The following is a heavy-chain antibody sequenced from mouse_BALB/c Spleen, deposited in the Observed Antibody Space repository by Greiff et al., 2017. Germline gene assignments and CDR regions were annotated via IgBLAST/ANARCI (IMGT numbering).Heavy chain of an antibody. CDR3: ARAAPFYYGRTYAMDY. Sequence: VQLQQSGPGLVKPSQSLSLTCSVTGYSITSGYYWNWIRQFPGNKLEWMGYISYDGSNNYNPSLKNRISITRDTSKNQFFLKLNSVTTEDTATYYCARAAPFYYGRTYAMDYWGQGTSVTVSS. V-gene: IGHV3-6*02. CDR1: GYSITSGYY. CDR2: ISYDGSN. D-gene: IGHD1-1*01. J-gene: IGHJ4*01.